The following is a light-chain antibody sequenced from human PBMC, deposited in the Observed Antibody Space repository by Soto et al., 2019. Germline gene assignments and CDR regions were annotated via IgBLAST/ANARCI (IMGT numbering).Light chain of an antibody. Sequence: QPVLTQPPSASGTPGQRVTISCSGDSPNIGRNSVNWYQQLPGMAPKVLIYTNNHRPSGVPDRFSGSKSGTSASLAISGLQSEDEADYFCAAWDESLNVVVFGGGTKLTVL. J-gene: IGLJ2*01. CDR3: AAWDESLNVVV. CDR1: SPNIGRNS. V-gene: IGLV1-44*01. CDR2: TNN.